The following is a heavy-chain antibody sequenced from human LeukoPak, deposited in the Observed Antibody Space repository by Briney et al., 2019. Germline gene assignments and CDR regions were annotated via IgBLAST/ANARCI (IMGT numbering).Heavy chain of an antibody. V-gene: IGHV3-30*07. J-gene: IGHJ4*02. CDR1: GFTFSSYA. CDR2: ISYDGSNK. D-gene: IGHD3-10*01. Sequence: PGGSLRLSCAASGFTFSSYAMHWVRQAPGKGLEWVAVISYDGSNKYYADSVKGRFTISRDNSKNTLYLQMNGLRAEDTAMYYCARWAADSAIYYIASWGQGSLVTVSS. CDR3: ARWAADSAIYYIAS.